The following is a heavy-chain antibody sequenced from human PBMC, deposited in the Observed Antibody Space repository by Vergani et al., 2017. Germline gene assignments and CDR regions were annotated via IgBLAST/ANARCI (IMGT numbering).Heavy chain of an antibody. CDR3: ARGPELEHLHFPY. Sequence: VQLVESGGGVVQPGRSLRLSCAASGFTFDDYAMHWVRQAPGKGLEWVSGISWNSGSIGYADSVKGRFTISRDNAKNSLYLQMNSLRAEDTAVYYCARGPELEHLHFPYWGQGTLVTVSS. CDR1: GFTFDDYA. J-gene: IGHJ4*02. CDR2: ISWNSGSI. D-gene: IGHD1/OR15-1a*01. V-gene: IGHV3-9*01.